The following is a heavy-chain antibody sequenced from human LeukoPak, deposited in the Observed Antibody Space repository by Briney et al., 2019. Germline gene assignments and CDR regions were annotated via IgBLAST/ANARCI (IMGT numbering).Heavy chain of an antibody. CDR3: ARVYDYYYYYMDV. D-gene: IGHD3-16*01. CDR2: IIPIFGTA. Sequence: SVKVSCKASGGTFSSYAISWVRQAPGQGLEWMGGIIPIFGTANYAQKFQGRVTMTRDTSISTAYMELSRLRSDDTAVYYCARVYDYYYYYMDVWGKGTTVTVSS. V-gene: IGHV1-69*05. CDR1: GGTFSSYA. J-gene: IGHJ6*03.